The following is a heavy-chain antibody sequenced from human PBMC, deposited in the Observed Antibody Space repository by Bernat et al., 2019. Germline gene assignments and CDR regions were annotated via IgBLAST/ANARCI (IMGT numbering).Heavy chain of an antibody. J-gene: IGHJ4*02. V-gene: IGHV3-21*01. D-gene: IGHD6-19*01. Sequence: EVQLVESGGGLVKPGGSLRLSCAASGFTFSSYSMNWVRQAPGKGLEWVSSISSSSSYIYYADSVKGRFTIPRDNAKNSLYLQMNSLRAEDTAVYYCARIPGIAVGIRLLHPFDYWGQGTLVTVSS. CDR2: ISSSSSYI. CDR3: ARIPGIAVGIRLLHPFDY. CDR1: GFTFSSYS.